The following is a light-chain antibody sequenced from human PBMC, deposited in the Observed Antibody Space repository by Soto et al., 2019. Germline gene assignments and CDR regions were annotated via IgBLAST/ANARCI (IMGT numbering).Light chain of an antibody. CDR3: ETWDSESYV. J-gene: IGLJ1*01. CDR2: LEGSGSY. Sequence: QSVLTQSSSASASLGSSVKLTCTLSSGHSSYIIAWHQQQPGKAPRYLMKLEGSGSYNKGSGVPDRFSGSSSGADRYLTISNLQFEDEGDYYCETWDSESYVLGTGTKLTVL. V-gene: IGLV4-60*02. CDR1: SGHSSYI.